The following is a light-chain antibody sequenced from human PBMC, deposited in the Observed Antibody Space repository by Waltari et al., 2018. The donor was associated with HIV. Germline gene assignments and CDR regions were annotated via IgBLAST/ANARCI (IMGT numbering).Light chain of an antibody. CDR3: SSYAATTKIV. J-gene: IGLJ3*02. Sequence: QSVMTQPASVSWSPGQSITISCTVTHRDIGSSDYFSCYQQHPGKAPKLLIYDVTIRSPGISYRFSGSKSGNTASMTIYGLQAEDEAHYYCSSYAATTKIVFGGGTRLTVL. CDR1: HRDIGSSDY. V-gene: IGLV2-14*03. CDR2: DVT.